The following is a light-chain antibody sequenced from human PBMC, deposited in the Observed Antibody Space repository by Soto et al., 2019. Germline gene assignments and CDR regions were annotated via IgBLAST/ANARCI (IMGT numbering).Light chain of an antibody. CDR1: QSLVHSDGNTY. Sequence: DMVMTQSPLSLPVTPGESASISCRSSQSLVHSDGNTYLSWFHQRTGQSPRRLIYKVSNRDSGVPDRFSGSGSGTDFTLKISRVEAEDVGVYYCMQGSHWPPITFGQGTRLET. CDR2: KVS. J-gene: IGKJ5*01. CDR3: MQGSHWPPIT. V-gene: IGKV2-30*02.